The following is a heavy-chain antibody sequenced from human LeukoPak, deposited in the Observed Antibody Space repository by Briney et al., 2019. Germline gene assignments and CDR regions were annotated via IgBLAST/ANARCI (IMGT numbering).Heavy chain of an antibody. CDR1: GYTFTGYY. V-gene: IGHV1-2*02. CDR2: INPNSGGT. Sequence: ASVRVSCKAAGYTFTGYYMHWVRQAPGQGLEWMGWINPNSGGTNYAQKFQGRVTMTRDTSISTAYMELSRLTSDDTAVYYCARDPPIGGADVFDIWGQGTMVTVSS. J-gene: IGHJ3*02. CDR3: ARDPPIGGADVFDI. D-gene: IGHD3-10*01.